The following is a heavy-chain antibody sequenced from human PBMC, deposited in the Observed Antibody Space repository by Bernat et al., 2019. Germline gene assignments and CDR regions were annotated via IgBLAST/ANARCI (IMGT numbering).Heavy chain of an antibody. V-gene: IGHV3-33*01. Sequence: QVQLVESGGGVVQPGRSLRLSCAASGFTFSSYGMHWVRQAPGKGLEWVAIIWYDGSNKYYADSVKGRFTISRDNSKNTLYLQMNSLRAEDTAVYYCARAPVGYYGSGSYDFDYWGQGTLVTVSS. J-gene: IGHJ4*02. D-gene: IGHD3-10*01. CDR2: IWYDGSNK. CDR1: GFTFSSYG. CDR3: ARAPVGYYGSGSYDFDY.